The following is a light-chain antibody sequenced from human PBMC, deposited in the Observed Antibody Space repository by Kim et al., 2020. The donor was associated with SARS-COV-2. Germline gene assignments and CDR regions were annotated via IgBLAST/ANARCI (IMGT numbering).Light chain of an antibody. Sequence: EIVLTQSPGTLSLSPGQRGTVSCRASQTINIAVAWYQQKPGQAPRLLIQDASQRAPGTPARFSGSGSGTDFNLTISSLQPEDVAIYYCLQRTTTISFGQGTRLEIK. J-gene: IGKJ5*01. V-gene: IGKV3-11*01. CDR2: DAS. CDR1: QTINIA. CDR3: LQRTTTIS.